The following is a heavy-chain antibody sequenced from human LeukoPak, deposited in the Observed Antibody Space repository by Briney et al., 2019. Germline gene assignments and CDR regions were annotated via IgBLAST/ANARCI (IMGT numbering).Heavy chain of an antibody. CDR1: GGSISRSSYY. D-gene: IGHD3-3*01. CDR2: IYYSGST. J-gene: IGHJ4*02. V-gene: IGHV4-39*07. CDR3: ARDGGVRLFWSGYGSDY. Sequence: KPSETLSLTCTVSGGSISRSSYYWGWIRQPPGKGLEWIGSIYYSGSTYYNPSLKSRVTISVDTSKNQFSLKLSSVTAADTAVYYCARDGGVRLFWSGYGSDYWGQGTLVTVSS.